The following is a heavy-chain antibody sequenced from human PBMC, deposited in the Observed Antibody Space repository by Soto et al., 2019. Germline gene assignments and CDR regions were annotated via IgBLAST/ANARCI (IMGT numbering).Heavy chain of an antibody. Sequence: GSLRLSCVVSGFTFNSYSMNWVRQAPGKGLEWVSSTSPRSDIYYADSVKGRFTISRDNAKNSLSLEMDSLRVEDTGVYYCAREKTAWPLAYGLDVWGQGTTVTVSS. CDR2: TSPRSDI. J-gene: IGHJ6*02. CDR1: GFTFNSYS. D-gene: IGHD2-21*02. V-gene: IGHV3-21*01. CDR3: AREKTAWPLAYGLDV.